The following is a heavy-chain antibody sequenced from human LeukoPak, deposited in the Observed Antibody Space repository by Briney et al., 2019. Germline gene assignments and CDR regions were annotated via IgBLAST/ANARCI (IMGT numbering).Heavy chain of an antibody. CDR3: ARGLPSYGDYVDYYFYMDV. V-gene: IGHV4-4*07. CDR1: GGSISGFY. D-gene: IGHD4-17*01. CDR2: ISTSGST. J-gene: IGHJ6*03. Sequence: SETLSLTCTVSGGSISGFYWSWIRQPAGKRLQWIGRISTSGSTNYNPSLKSRVTMSVDRSTNEFSLTVRSVTAADTALYYCARGLPSYGDYVDYYFYMDVWGKGTTVTVSS.